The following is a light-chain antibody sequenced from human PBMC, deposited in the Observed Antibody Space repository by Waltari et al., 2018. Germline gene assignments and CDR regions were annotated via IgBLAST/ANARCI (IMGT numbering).Light chain of an antibody. Sequence: QSVLTQPPSVSGAPGQRVSISCTGSGSNLGAGYDVHWYQQRPGKAPKLLIYGTSTRPPGVPDRFFGSQSGTSASLAITALQAEDEAEYYCQSYDTSLSVVFGGGTKLTVL. J-gene: IGLJ2*01. CDR3: QSYDTSLSVV. CDR2: GTS. CDR1: GSNLGAGYD. V-gene: IGLV1-40*01.